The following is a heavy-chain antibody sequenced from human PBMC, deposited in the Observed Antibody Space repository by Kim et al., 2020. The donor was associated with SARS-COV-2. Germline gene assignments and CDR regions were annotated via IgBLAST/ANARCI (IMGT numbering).Heavy chain of an antibody. V-gene: IGHV4-39*07. Sequence: YYNPSLKSRVTISVDTSKNQFSLKLSSVTAADTAVYYCATHVLRFLCFDYWGQGTLVTVSS. CDR3: ATHVLRFLCFDY. D-gene: IGHD3-3*01. J-gene: IGHJ4*02.